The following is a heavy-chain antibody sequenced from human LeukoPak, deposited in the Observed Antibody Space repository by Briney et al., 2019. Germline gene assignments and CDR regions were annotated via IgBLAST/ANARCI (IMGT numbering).Heavy chain of an antibody. J-gene: IGHJ3*02. CDR1: GYTFTSYA. CDR2: INAGSGNT. D-gene: IGHD4-17*01. CDR3: ARRRSGDYDAFDI. Sequence: GASVKVSCKASGYTFTSYAMHWVRQAPGQRLEWMGWINAGSGNTKYSQKFQGRVTITRDTSASTAYMELSSLRSEDTAVYYCARRRSGDYDAFDIWGQGTMVTVSS. V-gene: IGHV1-3*01.